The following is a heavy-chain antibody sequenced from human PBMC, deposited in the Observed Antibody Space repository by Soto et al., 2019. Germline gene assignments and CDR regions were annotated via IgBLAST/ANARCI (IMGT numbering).Heavy chain of an antibody. Sequence: PSETLSLTCTVSGGSISSYYWSWIRQPPGKGLEWIGYIYYSGSTNYNPSLKSRVTISVDTSKNQFSLKLSSVTAADTAVYYCARDVYYYDSSGFDYWGQGTLVTVSS. V-gene: IGHV4-59*01. CDR3: ARDVYYYDSSGFDY. D-gene: IGHD3-22*01. CDR2: IYYSGST. CDR1: GGSISSYY. J-gene: IGHJ4*02.